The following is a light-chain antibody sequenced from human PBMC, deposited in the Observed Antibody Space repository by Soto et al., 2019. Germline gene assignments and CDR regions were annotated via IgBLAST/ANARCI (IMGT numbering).Light chain of an antibody. CDR1: SSNIGNNY. CDR3: GAWDSSLSVWV. CDR2: DIN. Sequence: QSALTQPPSVSAAPGQKVTISCSGSSSNIGNNYVSWYRQFPGTAPKLLIYDINKRPSGIPDRFSGSKSGTSATLGITGLQTGDEADYYCGAWDSSLSVWVFGGGTKLTVL. V-gene: IGLV1-51*01. J-gene: IGLJ3*02.